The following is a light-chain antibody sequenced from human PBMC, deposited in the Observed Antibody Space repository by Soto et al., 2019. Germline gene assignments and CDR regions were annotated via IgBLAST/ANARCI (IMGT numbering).Light chain of an antibody. CDR2: AAS. CDR1: QDIAAY. CDR3: QQAYSFPIT. Sequence: DIQVTQSPSSVSASVGDRVTITCRACQDIAAYLAWYQHKPGRAPELLIHAASSLQSGVPSRFSGSGSGTDFTLTINSLQPEDFATYYCQQAYSFPITFGQGTRLDI. J-gene: IGKJ5*01. V-gene: IGKV1D-12*01.